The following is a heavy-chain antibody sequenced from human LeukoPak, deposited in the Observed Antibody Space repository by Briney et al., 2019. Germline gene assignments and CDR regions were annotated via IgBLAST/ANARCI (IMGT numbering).Heavy chain of an antibody. CDR1: GGSISNYY. Sequence: SETLSLTCTVSGGSISNYYWSWIRQPPGKGLEWIGYIYYSGRTTYNPSLKSRVTISVDTSKNQFSLKLSSVTAADTAVYYCAREGPAAPFDYWGQGTLVTVSS. CDR3: AREGPAAPFDY. J-gene: IGHJ4*02. V-gene: IGHV4-59*01. D-gene: IGHD2-2*01. CDR2: IYYSGRT.